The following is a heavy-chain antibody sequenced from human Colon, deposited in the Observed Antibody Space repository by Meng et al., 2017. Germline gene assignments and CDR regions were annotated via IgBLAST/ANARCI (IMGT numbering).Heavy chain of an antibody. V-gene: IGHV1-2*06. J-gene: IGHJ4*02. D-gene: IGHD2-21*02. CDR3: AKIHLGDSGLDY. Sequence: QLVQSCCEGMNPGASVKVSCRASGSTLTGQYMHWVRQAPGQGLEWMGRLNPARGDTNYAQKFQGRVTLTRDTYINTAYMELTGLRSDDTAVYYCAKIHLGDSGLDYWGQGTLVTVSS. CDR2: LNPARGDT. CDR1: GSTLTGQY.